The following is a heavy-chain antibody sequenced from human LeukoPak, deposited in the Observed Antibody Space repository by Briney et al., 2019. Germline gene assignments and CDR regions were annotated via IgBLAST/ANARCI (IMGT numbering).Heavy chain of an antibody. D-gene: IGHD4-17*01. CDR3: ARVDDYGDVDAFDI. V-gene: IGHV4-61*01. J-gene: IGHJ3*02. Sequence: SETLSLTCTVSGDSISSGSYYWSWIRQPPGKGLEWIGYIYYSGSTNYNPSLKSRVTISVDTSKNQFSLKLSSVTAADTAVYYCARVDDYGDVDAFDIWGQGTMVTVSS. CDR2: IYYSGST. CDR1: GDSISSGSYY.